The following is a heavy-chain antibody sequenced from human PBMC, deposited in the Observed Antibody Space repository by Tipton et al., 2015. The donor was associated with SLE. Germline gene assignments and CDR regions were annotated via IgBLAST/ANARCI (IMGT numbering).Heavy chain of an antibody. CDR3: AGGTGAYFDH. V-gene: IGHV3-30*02. Sequence: SLRLSCAASGFTYSGYAMHWVRQAPGKGLEWVAFIRADGSNKDYADSVKGRFTISRDSSKNTLYLQMNRLRVEDTAVYYCAGGTGAYFDHWGQGTLVTVSS. J-gene: IGHJ4*02. CDR2: IRADGSNK. D-gene: IGHD3-16*01. CDR1: GFTYSGYA.